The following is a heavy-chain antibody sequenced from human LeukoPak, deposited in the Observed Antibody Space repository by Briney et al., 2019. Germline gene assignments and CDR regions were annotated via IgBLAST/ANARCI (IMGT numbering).Heavy chain of an antibody. J-gene: IGHJ4*02. D-gene: IGHD1-26*01. CDR3: ARARSIVGATPDY. Sequence: SETLSLTCTVSGGSISSYYWSWIRQPPGKGPEWIGYIYYSESTNYNPSLKSRVTISVDTSKNQFSLKLSSVTAADTAVYYCARARSIVGATPDYWGQGTLVTVSS. V-gene: IGHV4-59*01. CDR2: IYYSEST. CDR1: GGSISSYY.